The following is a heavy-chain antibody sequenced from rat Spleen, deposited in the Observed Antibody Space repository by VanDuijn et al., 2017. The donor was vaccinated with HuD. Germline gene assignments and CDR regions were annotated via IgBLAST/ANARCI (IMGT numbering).Heavy chain of an antibody. CDR1: GFSLTSNS. CDR3: TRGEKLGWFAY. CDR2: ISTGGNT. V-gene: IGHV2-6*01. Sequence: QVQLKESGPGLVQPSQTLSLTCTVSGFSLTSNSVHWVRQPPGKGLEWIAAISTGGNTYYNSGLKSRLGISRDTSKSQVFLKMNSLQAEDTAIYFCTRGEKLGWFAYWGQGTLVTVSS. D-gene: IGHD4-2*01. J-gene: IGHJ3*01.